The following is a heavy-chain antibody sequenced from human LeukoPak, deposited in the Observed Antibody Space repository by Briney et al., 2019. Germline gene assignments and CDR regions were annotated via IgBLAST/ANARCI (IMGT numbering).Heavy chain of an antibody. J-gene: IGHJ4*02. CDR2: IYSGGST. V-gene: IGHV3-53*01. Sequence: GGSLRLSCAASGFTVSSNYMTWVRQAPGKGPEWVSVIYSGGSTYYADSVKGRFTISRDNSKNTLYLQMNSLRVEDTAIYYCARAPTVTYFDYWGQGTLVTVSS. D-gene: IGHD4-17*01. CDR3: ARAPTVTYFDY. CDR1: GFTVSSNY.